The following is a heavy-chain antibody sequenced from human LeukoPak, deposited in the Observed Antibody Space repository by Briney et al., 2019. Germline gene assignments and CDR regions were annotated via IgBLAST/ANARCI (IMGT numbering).Heavy chain of an antibody. Sequence: PGGSLRLPCAASGFTVSSNYMSWVRQAPGKGLEWVSVIYSGGSTYYADSVKGRFTISRDNSKNTLYLQMNSLRAEDTAVYYCARDRLRIAVAGTGYGMDVWGQGTTVTVSS. V-gene: IGHV3-66*01. CDR1: GFTVSSNY. J-gene: IGHJ6*02. CDR3: ARDRLRIAVAGTGYGMDV. D-gene: IGHD6-19*01. CDR2: IYSGGST.